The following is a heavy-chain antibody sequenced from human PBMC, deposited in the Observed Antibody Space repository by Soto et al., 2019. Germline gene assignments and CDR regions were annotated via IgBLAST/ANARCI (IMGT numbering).Heavy chain of an antibody. CDR1: GFTFSSYA. CDR3: AKATVTTRGAFDI. D-gene: IGHD4-17*01. CDR2: LSGSGGSP. V-gene: IGHV3-23*01. Sequence: EVQLLESGGGLVQLGESLRLSCAASGFTFSSYAMSWVRQAPGKGLEWVSALSGSGGSPYYADSVKGRFNISRDNSKNTLFLQMNSLRADDTAVYYCAKATVTTRGAFDIWGQGTMVTVSS. J-gene: IGHJ3*02.